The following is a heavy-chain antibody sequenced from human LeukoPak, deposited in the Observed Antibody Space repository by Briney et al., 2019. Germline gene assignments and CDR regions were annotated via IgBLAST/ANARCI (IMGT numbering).Heavy chain of an antibody. J-gene: IGHJ4*02. CDR3: ARFRGDSSWYQYFDY. V-gene: IGHV1-69*13. D-gene: IGHD6-13*01. Sequence: SVKVSCKASGYTFTSYDINWVRQAPGQGLEWMGGIIPIFGTANYAQKFQGRVTITADESTSTAYMELSSQRSEDTAVYYCARFRGDSSWYQYFDYWGQGTLVTVSS. CDR2: IIPIFGTA. CDR1: GYTFTSYD.